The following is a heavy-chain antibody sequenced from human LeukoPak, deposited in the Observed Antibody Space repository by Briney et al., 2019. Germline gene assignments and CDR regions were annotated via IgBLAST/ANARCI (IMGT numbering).Heavy chain of an antibody. Sequence: SVKVSCKASGGTFSSYAISWVRQAPGQGLEWKGGIIPIFGTANYAQKFQGRVTITADESTSTAYMELSSLRSEDTAVYYCARYPIYCSSTSCHDYWGQGTLVTVSS. CDR1: GGTFSSYA. CDR3: ARYPIYCSSTSCHDY. V-gene: IGHV1-69*13. CDR2: IIPIFGTA. J-gene: IGHJ4*02. D-gene: IGHD2-2*01.